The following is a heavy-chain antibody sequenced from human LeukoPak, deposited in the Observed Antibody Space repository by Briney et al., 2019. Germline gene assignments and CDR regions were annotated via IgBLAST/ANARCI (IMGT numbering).Heavy chain of an antibody. J-gene: IGHJ3*02. CDR2: IIPIFGTV. D-gene: IGHD1-26*01. CDR1: GGTFSSYG. V-gene: IGHV1-69*05. CDR3: ARVPVGAPDALGI. Sequence: GASVKVSCKASGGTFSSYGINWVRQAPGQGLEWMGGIIPIFGTVKYAQSFQGRVTITTDESTSTAYMELSSLRSEDTAVYYCARVPVGAPDALGIWGPGTMVTVSS.